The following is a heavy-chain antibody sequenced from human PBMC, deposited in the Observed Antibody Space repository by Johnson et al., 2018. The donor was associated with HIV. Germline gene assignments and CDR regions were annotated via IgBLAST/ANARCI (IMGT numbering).Heavy chain of an antibody. V-gene: IGHV3-74*02. CDR2: INSDGSST. Sequence: VQLVESGGGLVQPGGSLRLPCAASGFAFRSYWMHWVRQAPGKGLVWVSRINSDGSSTSYADSVKGRFTISRDNAKNTLYLQMNSLRAEDTAVYYCARAPSRLRYFDWSEDAFDIWGQGTMVTVSS. D-gene: IGHD3-9*01. CDR1: GFAFRSYW. J-gene: IGHJ3*02. CDR3: ARAPSRLRYFDWSEDAFDI.